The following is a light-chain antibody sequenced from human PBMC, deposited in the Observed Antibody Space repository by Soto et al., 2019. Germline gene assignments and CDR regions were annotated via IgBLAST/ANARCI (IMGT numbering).Light chain of an antibody. CDR1: QGISTW. Sequence: DLPLTQSPSSVSASVGDRVTITCRASQGISTWLAWYQQKAGKAPNLLIYGASNLHSGVPSRFSGSGSGTNFTLTISSLQPEDFATYYCQQANSFPITFGQGTRLEIK. J-gene: IGKJ5*01. CDR3: QQANSFPIT. V-gene: IGKV1-12*01. CDR2: GAS.